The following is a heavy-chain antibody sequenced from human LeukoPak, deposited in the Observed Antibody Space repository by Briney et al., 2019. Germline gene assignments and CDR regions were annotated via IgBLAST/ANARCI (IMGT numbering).Heavy chain of an antibody. D-gene: IGHD4-17*01. CDR2: IYPGDSDT. CDR3: ARAPYGDLYYFDY. J-gene: IGHJ4*02. Sequence: GESLKISCKGSGCIFTSYWIGWVRQMPGKGLEWMGIIYPGDSDTRYSPSFQGQITISADKSISTAYLQWSSLKASDTAMYYCARAPYGDLYYFDYWGQGTLVTVSS. V-gene: IGHV5-51*01. CDR1: GCIFTSYW.